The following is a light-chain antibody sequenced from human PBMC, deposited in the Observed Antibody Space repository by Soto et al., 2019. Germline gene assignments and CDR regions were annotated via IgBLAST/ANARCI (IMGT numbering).Light chain of an antibody. J-gene: IGLJ1*01. CDR2: DVS. CDR1: SSDVGGYNF. CDR3: SSSTSSSALYV. Sequence: QSALTQPASVSGSPGQSITISCTGTSSDVGGYNFVSWYQQHPGKAPKLMIYDVSNRPSGVSNRFSGSKSGNTASLTISGLQAEDEADYYCSSSTSSSALYVFGTGTRSPS. V-gene: IGLV2-14*03.